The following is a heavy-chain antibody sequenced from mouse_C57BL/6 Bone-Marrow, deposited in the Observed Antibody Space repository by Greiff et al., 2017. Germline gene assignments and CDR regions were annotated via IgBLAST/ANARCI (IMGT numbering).Heavy chain of an antibody. CDR3: ARSGGSSYGAWFAY. D-gene: IGHD1-1*01. CDR1: GYTFTSYG. V-gene: IGHV1-81*01. J-gene: IGHJ3*01. CDR2: IYPRSGNT. Sequence: VQLQQSGAELARPGASVKLSCKASGYTFTSYGISWVKQRTGQGLEWIGEIYPRSGNTYYNEKFKGKATLTADKSSSTAYMELRSLTSEDSAVYFCARSGGSSYGAWFAYWGQGTLVTVSA.